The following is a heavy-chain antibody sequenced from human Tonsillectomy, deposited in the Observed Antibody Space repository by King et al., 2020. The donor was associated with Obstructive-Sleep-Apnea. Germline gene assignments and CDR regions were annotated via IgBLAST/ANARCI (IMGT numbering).Heavy chain of an antibody. CDR2: ISYDGSNK. Sequence: VQLVESGGGVVQPGRSLRLSCAASGFTFSSYDMHWVRRAPGKGLEWVAVISYDGSNKYYADSVKGRFTFSRDNSKNTLYLQMNSLRAEDTAVYYCAKGGESDYWGQGTLVTVSS. J-gene: IGHJ4*02. V-gene: IGHV3-30*18. CDR3: AKGGESDY. D-gene: IGHD3-10*01. CDR1: GFTFSSYD.